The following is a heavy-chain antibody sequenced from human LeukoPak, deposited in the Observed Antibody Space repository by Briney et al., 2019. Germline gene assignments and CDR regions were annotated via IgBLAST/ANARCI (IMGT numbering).Heavy chain of an antibody. J-gene: IGHJ3*02. Sequence: GGSLRLSCAASGFTFSSYAMSWVRQAPGKGLEWVSAISGSGGSTYYADSVKGRFTISSDNSKNTLYLQMNSLRAEDTAVYYCAKTLTMIVDAFDIWGQGTMVTVSS. CDR3: AKTLTMIVDAFDI. CDR2: ISGSGGST. V-gene: IGHV3-23*01. D-gene: IGHD3-22*01. CDR1: GFTFSSYA.